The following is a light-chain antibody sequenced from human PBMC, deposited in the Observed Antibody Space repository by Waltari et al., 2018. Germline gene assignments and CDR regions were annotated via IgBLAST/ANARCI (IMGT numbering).Light chain of an antibody. CDR1: QGINKE. CDR3: QQDHTPPWT. V-gene: IGKV1-27*01. CDR2: GAS. J-gene: IGKJ1*01. Sequence: DIHMTQSPSSLSASVGDRVTVTCRASQGINKELTWYQQKPGKAPTLLIYGASTLQTGVSSRFSVSGSGTDFTLTISSLQPEDVATYYCQQDHTPPWTFGQGTKVEIK.